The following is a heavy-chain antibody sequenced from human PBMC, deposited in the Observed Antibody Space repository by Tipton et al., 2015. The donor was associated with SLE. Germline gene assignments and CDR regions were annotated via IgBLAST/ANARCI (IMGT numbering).Heavy chain of an antibody. J-gene: IGHJ4*02. CDR3: ARDLSAALDS. CDR2: IKQDGSEK. Sequence: GSLRLSCAASGFTFSSYAMHWVRQAPGKGLEWVANIKQDGSEKYYVDSVKGRFTISRDNAEKSLFLQMNSLRAEDTGVYYCARDLSAALDSWGQGTLVTVSS. D-gene: IGHD6-13*01. V-gene: IGHV3-7*01. CDR1: GFTFSSYA.